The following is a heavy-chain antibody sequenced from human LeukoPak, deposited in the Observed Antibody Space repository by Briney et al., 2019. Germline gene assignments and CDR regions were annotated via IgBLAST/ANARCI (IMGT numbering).Heavy chain of an antibody. CDR3: TRRTYSAYMDV. Sequence: SETLSLTCTVSGVSIITNTFYWVWIRQPPGKGLEWIANMYYNGGGTQYNRSLANRVTISVDTSKNQFFLNLSSVTAADTAVYYCTRRTYSAYMDVWGQGTTVTVSS. D-gene: IGHD1-7*01. J-gene: IGHJ6*03. CDR1: GVSIITNTFY. CDR2: MYYNGGGT. V-gene: IGHV4-39*01.